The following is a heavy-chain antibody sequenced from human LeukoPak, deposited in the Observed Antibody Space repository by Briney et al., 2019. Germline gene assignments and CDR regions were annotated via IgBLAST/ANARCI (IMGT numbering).Heavy chain of an antibody. CDR3: ARCGYCSGGSCYWRPRTDPSWFDP. J-gene: IGHJ5*02. Sequence: PSETLSLTCTVSGGSISSSSYYWGWIRQPPGKGLEWIGSIYYSGSTYYNPSLKSRVTISVDTSKNQFSLKLSSVTAADTAVYYCARCGYCSGGSCYWRPRTDPSWFDPWGQGTLVTVSS. CDR2: IYYSGST. V-gene: IGHV4-39*01. CDR1: GGSISSSSYY. D-gene: IGHD2-15*01.